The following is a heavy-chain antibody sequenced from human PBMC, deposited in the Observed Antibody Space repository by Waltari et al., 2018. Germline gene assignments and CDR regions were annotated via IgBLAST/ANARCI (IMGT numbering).Heavy chain of an antibody. CDR2: IIPIFGTA. V-gene: IGHV1-69*12. CDR3: AREGLKVPAAMILDY. D-gene: IGHD2-2*01. Sequence: QVQLVQSGAEVKKPGSSVKVSCKASGGTFSSYDISWVRQPPGQGLEWMGGIIPIFGTANYAQQFQGRVTITADESTSTAYMELSSLRSEDTAVYYCAREGLKVPAAMILDYWGQGTLVTVSS. J-gene: IGHJ4*02. CDR1: GGTFSSYD.